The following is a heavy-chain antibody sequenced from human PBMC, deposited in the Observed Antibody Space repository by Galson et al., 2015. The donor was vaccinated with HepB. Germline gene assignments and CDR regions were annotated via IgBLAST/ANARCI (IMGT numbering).Heavy chain of an antibody. CDR2: ISWDDSK. CDR1: GFSLDSNEES. V-gene: IGHV2-5*02. D-gene: IGHD3-22*01. Sequence: PALVKPTQTLTLTCTFSGFSLDSNEESVGWVRQPPGKALEWLGFISWDDSKRYSPSLQNRLTIKKDTSKDQVVLTMTNMDPADAATYFCTHSLSLPAYDYDTTGHYGAFDMWGQGTTVIVSS. CDR3: THSLSLPAYDYDTTGHYGAFDM. J-gene: IGHJ3*02.